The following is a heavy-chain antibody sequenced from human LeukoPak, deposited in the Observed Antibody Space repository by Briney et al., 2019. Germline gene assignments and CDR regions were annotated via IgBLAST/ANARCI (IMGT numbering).Heavy chain of an antibody. CDR3: ARQLAAAGTAGLDY. CDR2: IYTSGST. Sequence: SETLSLTCTVSGVSISSYYWSWLRQPAGKGLEWIGRIYTSGSTNYNPSLKSRVTMSVDTSKNQFSLKLSSVTAADTAVYYCARQLAAAGTAGLDYWGQGTLVTVSS. CDR1: GVSISSYY. V-gene: IGHV4-4*07. J-gene: IGHJ4*02. D-gene: IGHD6-13*01.